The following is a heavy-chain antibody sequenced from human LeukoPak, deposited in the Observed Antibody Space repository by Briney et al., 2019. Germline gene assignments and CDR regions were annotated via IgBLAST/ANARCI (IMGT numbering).Heavy chain of an antibody. Sequence: GGSLRLSCAASGFTFSSYAMSWVRQAPGKGLEWVSAISGSGGSTYYAGSVKGRFTISRDNSKNTLYLQMNSLRAEDTAVYYCAKSLSVGATTYYFDYWGQGTLVTVSS. CDR1: GFTFSSYA. CDR2: ISGSGGST. V-gene: IGHV3-23*01. J-gene: IGHJ4*02. CDR3: AKSLSVGATTYYFDY. D-gene: IGHD1-26*01.